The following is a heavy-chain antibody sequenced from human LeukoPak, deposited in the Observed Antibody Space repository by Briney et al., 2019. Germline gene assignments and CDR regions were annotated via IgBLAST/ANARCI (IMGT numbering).Heavy chain of an antibody. CDR3: ARMYSSRSFDY. V-gene: IGHV4-59*08. D-gene: IGHD6-13*01. CDR2: IYYSGST. J-gene: IGHJ4*02. Sequence: SETLSLTCTVSGGSISSYYWSWIRQPPGKGLEWIGYIYYSGSTNYNPSLKSRVTISVDTSKNQFSLKLSSVTAADTAVYYCARMYSSRSFDYWGQGTLVTVSS. CDR1: GGSISSYY.